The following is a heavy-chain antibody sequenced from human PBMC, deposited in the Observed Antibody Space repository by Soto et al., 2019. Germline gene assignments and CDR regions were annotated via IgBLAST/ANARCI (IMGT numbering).Heavy chain of an antibody. D-gene: IGHD6-13*01. CDR3: AHRAAGAFY. CDR2: IYCDDDK. J-gene: IGHJ4*02. Sequence: QITLKESGPTLVKPTQTLTLTCTFSGFSLSTSGVGVGWICQPPGKALEWLALIYCDDDKRYSPSLKSRLTITKDTSKNQVVLTMTNMDPVDTATYDCAHRAAGAFYWGQGTLVTVAS. V-gene: IGHV2-5*02. CDR1: GFSLSTSGVG.